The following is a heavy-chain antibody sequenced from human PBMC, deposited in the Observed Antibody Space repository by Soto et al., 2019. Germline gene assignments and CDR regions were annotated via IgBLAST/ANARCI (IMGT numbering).Heavy chain of an antibody. D-gene: IGHD2-2*01. V-gene: IGHV1-58*01. CDR3: AASYCISTSCYERSWFDP. J-gene: IGHJ5*02. CDR1: GFTFTSSA. CDR2: FVVGSGNT. Sequence: SVKVSCKASGFTFTSSAVQWVRQARGQRLEWIGWFVVGSGNTNYAQKFQERVTITRDMSTSTAYMELSSLRSEDTAVYYCAASYCISTSCYERSWFDPWGQGTLVTVS.